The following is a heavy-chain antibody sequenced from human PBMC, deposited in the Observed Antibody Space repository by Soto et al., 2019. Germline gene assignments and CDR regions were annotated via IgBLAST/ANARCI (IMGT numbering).Heavy chain of an antibody. V-gene: IGHV3-13*01. CDR3: ARGQRRDIVVVPAAITVPLDY. CDR1: GFXFSSYD. J-gene: IGHJ4*02. Sequence: GGSLRLSCAASGFXFSSYDMHWVRQATGKGLEWVSAIGTAGDTYYPGSVKGRFTISRENAKNSLYLQMNSLRAGDTAVYYCARGQRRDIVVVPAAITVPLDYWGQGTLVTVSS. CDR2: IGTAGDT. D-gene: IGHD2-2*02.